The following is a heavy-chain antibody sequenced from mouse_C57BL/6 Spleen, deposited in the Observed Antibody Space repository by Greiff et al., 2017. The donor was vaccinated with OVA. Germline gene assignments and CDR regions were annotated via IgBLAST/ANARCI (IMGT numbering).Heavy chain of an antibody. J-gene: IGHJ4*01. V-gene: IGHV14-1*01. CDR3: TSYDGLNYYAMDY. Sequence: EVMLVESGAELVRPGASVKLSCTASGFNIKDYYMHWVKQRPEQGLEWIGRIDPEDGDTEYAPKFQGKATMTADTSSNTAYLQLSSLTSEDTAVYYCTSYDGLNYYAMDYWGQGTSVTVSS. CDR1: GFNIKDYY. CDR2: IDPEDGDT. D-gene: IGHD2-3*01.